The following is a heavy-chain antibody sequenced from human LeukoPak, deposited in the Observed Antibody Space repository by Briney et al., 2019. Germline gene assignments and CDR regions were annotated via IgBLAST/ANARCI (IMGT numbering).Heavy chain of an antibody. CDR3: AKGLYGSGSYYNCPFDY. CDR2: ISGSGGST. J-gene: IGHJ4*02. D-gene: IGHD3-10*01. V-gene: IGHV3-23*01. Sequence: PGGSLRLSCAASGFTFSSYAMSWVRQAPGKGLERVSAISGSGGSTYYADSVKGRFTISRDNSKNTLYLQMNSLRAEDTAVYYCAKGLYGSGSYYNCPFDYWGQGTLVTVSS. CDR1: GFTFSSYA.